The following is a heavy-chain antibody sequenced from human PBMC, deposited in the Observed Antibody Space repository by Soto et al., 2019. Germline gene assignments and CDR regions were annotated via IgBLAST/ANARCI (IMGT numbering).Heavy chain of an antibody. CDR3: ARDPPPTAPFDY. D-gene: IGHD4-17*01. CDR2: ISSSSSYI. V-gene: IGHV3-21*01. Sequence: GGSLSLSCAASGFTFSSYSMNWVRQAPGKGLEWVSSISSSSSYIYYADSVKGRFTISRDNAKNSLYLQMNSLRAEDTAVYYCARDPPPTAPFDYWGQGTLVTVSS. CDR1: GFTFSSYS. J-gene: IGHJ4*02.